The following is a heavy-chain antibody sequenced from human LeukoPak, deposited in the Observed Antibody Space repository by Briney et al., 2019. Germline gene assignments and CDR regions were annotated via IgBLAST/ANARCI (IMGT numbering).Heavy chain of an antibody. D-gene: IGHD1-14*01. CDR1: GYTFTSYG. J-gene: IGHJ4*02. CDR3: ARSHPGTFDY. V-gene: IGHV1-2*02. CDR2: IDPNSGGT. Sequence: VASVKVSCKASGYTFTSYGISWVRQAPGQGLEWMGWIDPNSGGTNYAQKFQGRVTMTRDTSISTAYMELSRLRSDDTAVYYCARSHPGTFDYWGQGTLVTVSS.